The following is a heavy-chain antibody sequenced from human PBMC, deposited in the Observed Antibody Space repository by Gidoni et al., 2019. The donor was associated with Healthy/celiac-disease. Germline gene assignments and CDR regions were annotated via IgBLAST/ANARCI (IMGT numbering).Heavy chain of an antibody. Sequence: QVQLQQWGAGLLKPSETLSLTCAVYGGSFSGYYWGWIRQPPGKGLEWIGEINHSGSTNYNPSLKSRVTISVDTSKNQFSLKLSSVTAADTAVYYCARAGGSYYYGSGSYHFDYWGQGTLVTVSS. CDR1: GGSFSGYY. D-gene: IGHD3-10*01. V-gene: IGHV4-34*01. J-gene: IGHJ4*02. CDR2: INHSGST. CDR3: ARAGGSYYYGSGSYHFDY.